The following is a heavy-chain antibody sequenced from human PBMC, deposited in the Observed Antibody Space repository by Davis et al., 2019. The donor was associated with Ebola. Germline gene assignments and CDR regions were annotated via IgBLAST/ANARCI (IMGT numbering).Heavy chain of an antibody. CDR2: IYSGGST. J-gene: IGHJ6*02. D-gene: IGHD4-17*01. CDR3: ARVDGDYYYGMDV. V-gene: IGHV3-53*01. CDR1: GFTVSSNY. Sequence: GESLKISCAASGFTVSSNYMSWVRQAPGKGLEWVSVIYSGGSTYYADSVKGRFTISRHNSKNTLYLQMNSLRAEDTAVYYCARVDGDYYYGMDVWGQGTTVTVSS.